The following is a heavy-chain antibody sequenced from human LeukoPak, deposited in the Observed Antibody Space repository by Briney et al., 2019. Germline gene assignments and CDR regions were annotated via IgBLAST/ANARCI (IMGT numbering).Heavy chain of an antibody. V-gene: IGHV4-59*08. D-gene: IGHD6-19*01. CDR2: IYDRGST. Sequence: TSETLSLTCTVSGGSISSYYWSWIRQPPGKGLEWIGYIYDRGSTKYNPSLKSRVTISVDTSKNQFSLKLSSVTAADTAVYYCARFSYSSGYYNTFDIWGQGTMVTVSS. CDR1: GGSISSYY. J-gene: IGHJ3*02. CDR3: ARFSYSSGYYNTFDI.